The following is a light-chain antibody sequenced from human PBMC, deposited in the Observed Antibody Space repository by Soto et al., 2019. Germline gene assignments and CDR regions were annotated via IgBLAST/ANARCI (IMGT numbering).Light chain of an antibody. CDR2: EVS. J-gene: IGLJ1*01. CDR3: SSYTTSSTLL. Sequence: QSALTQPASVSGSPGQSITISCTGTSSDVGNYNYVSWFQQHPGKAPTLIIFEVSYRPSGISNRFSGSKSGNTASLTISGLQVEDEAIYYCSSYTTSSTLLFGPGTKLTVL. V-gene: IGLV2-14*01. CDR1: SSDVGNYNY.